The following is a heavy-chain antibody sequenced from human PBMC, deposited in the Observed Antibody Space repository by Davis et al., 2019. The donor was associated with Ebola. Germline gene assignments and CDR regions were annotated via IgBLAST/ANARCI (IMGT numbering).Heavy chain of an antibody. CDR3: ARDRYSSGGMDV. D-gene: IGHD6-25*01. V-gene: IGHV1-69*06. Sequence: SVKVSCKASGGTFSSYAISWVRQAPGQGLEWMGGIIPIFSTANYAQKFQGRVTITADKSTSTAYMELSSLRSDDTAVYYCARDRYSSGGMDVWGQGTTVTVSS. CDR1: GGTFSSYA. J-gene: IGHJ6*02. CDR2: IIPIFSTA.